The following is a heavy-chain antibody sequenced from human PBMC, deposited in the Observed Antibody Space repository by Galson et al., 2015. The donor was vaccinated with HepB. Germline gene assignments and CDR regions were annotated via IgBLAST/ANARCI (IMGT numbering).Heavy chain of an antibody. CDR1: GFTFRTYW. D-gene: IGHD1-7*01. CDR2: IKQDESEK. J-gene: IGHJ3*01. CDR3: ARWRWRMWNFAFDL. Sequence: SLRLSCAASGFTFRTYWMSWVRQAPGKGLEWVANIKQDESEKDFVDSVKGRFTISRDNSNNSQFLQMNSLRVEDTAVYYCARWRWRMWNFAFDLWGQGTMVTVSS. V-gene: IGHV3-7*01.